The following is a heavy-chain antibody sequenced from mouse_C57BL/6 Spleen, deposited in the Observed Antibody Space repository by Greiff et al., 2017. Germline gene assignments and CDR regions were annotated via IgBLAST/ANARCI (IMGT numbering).Heavy chain of an antibody. Sequence: VQLQQSGAELVKPGASVKISCKASGYAFSSYWMNWVKQRPGKGLVWIGQIYPGDGDTNYNGKFKGKATLTADKSSSTAYMQLSSLTSEDSAVYFCARSPYSNYVYFDVWGTGTTVTVSS. CDR2: IYPGDGDT. J-gene: IGHJ1*03. D-gene: IGHD2-5*01. CDR1: GYAFSSYW. V-gene: IGHV1-80*01. CDR3: ARSPYSNYVYFDV.